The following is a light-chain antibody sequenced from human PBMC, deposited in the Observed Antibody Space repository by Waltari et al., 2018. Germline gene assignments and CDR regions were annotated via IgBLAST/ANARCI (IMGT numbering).Light chain of an antibody. CDR1: QSVSTY. J-gene: IGKJ4*01. Sequence: EVVLTQSPAALSLSPGERATLSCRVSQSVSTYLAWYQRKPGQAPRLLIYDASNRATGIPDRFRGSGSGTDFTLTISSLEPEDSAVYYCQQRSSWPTFGGGTKVEIK. CDR2: DAS. V-gene: IGKV3-11*01. CDR3: QQRSSWPT.